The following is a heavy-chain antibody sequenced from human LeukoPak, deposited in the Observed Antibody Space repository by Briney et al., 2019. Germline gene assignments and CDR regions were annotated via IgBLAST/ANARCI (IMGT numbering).Heavy chain of an antibody. Sequence: PGGSLRLSCAASEFIFSNYGMHWVRQAPGKGLEWVAVIWYDGSNKYYADSVKGRFTISRDNSKNTLYLQMNSLRAEDTAVYYCAKDRQRNTVTTILDYWGQGTLVTVSS. D-gene: IGHD4-17*01. CDR3: AKDRQRNTVTTILDY. V-gene: IGHV3-30*02. CDR1: EFIFSNYG. J-gene: IGHJ4*02. CDR2: IWYDGSNK.